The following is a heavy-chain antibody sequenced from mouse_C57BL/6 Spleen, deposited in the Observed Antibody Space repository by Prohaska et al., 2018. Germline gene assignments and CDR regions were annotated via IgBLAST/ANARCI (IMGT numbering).Heavy chain of an antibody. Sequence: QVQLQQSGAELVRPGTSVKVSCKASGYAFTNYLIEWVQQRPGQGLEWIGVINPGSGGTNYNEKFKGKATLTADKSSSTAYMQLSSLTSEDSAVYFWARWEDYADYFDYGGQGTTLTVSS. CDR3: ARWEDYADYFDY. CDR1: GYAFTNYL. D-gene: IGHD2-4*01. V-gene: IGHV1-54*01. J-gene: IGHJ2*01. CDR2: INPGSGGT.